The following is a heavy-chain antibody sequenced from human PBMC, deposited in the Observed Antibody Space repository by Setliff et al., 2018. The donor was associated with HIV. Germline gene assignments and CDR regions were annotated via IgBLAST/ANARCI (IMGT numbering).Heavy chain of an antibody. J-gene: IGHJ4*02. CDR1: GYTFTGHY. Sequence: ASVKVSCKSSGYTFTGHYLHWVRQAPGQGLEWLGWMNPNSGRAGSAQMCQGRLTMTRDTSTSTAYMELSSLTSDDTAIYYCARGRLSWSPDFWGQGTLVTVSS. CDR2: MNPNSGRA. V-gene: IGHV1-2*02. CDR3: ARGRLSWSPDF.